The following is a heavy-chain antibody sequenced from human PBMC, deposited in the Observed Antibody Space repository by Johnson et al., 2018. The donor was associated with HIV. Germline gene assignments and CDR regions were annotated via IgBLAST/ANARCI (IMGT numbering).Heavy chain of an antibody. Sequence: EQLVESGGGLVQPGGSLRLSCAASGFTVSNIYMSWVRQAPGKGLEWVANIKQDGSEKYDVDSVKGRSTISRENAKNSLYLQMNSLRAEDTAVYYCARGRSYSSSWYTPIDAFDIWGQGTMVTVSS. CDR3: ARGRSYSSSWYTPIDAFDI. J-gene: IGHJ3*02. CDR1: GFTVSNIY. V-gene: IGHV3-7*01. CDR2: IKQDGSEK. D-gene: IGHD6-13*01.